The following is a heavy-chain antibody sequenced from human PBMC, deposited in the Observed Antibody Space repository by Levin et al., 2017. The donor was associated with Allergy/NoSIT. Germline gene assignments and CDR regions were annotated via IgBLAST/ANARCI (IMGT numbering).Heavy chain of an antibody. Sequence: SETLSLTCTVSGGSISSSSYYWGWIRQPPGKGLEWIGSIYYSGSTYYNPSLKSRVTISVDTSKNQFSLKLSSVTAADTAVYYCARHAPGIAAMDYWGQGTLVTVSS. V-gene: IGHV4-39*01. CDR1: GGSISSSSYY. J-gene: IGHJ4*02. D-gene: IGHD6-13*01. CDR3: ARHAPGIAAMDY. CDR2: IYYSGST.